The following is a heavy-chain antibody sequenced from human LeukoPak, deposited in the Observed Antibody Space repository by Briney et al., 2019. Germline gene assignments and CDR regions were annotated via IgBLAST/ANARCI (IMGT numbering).Heavy chain of an antibody. Sequence: GGSLRLSCAASGFSLSNYWMHWVRQAPGKGLGWVSLINNDGSDIGYADSVKGRFTTSRDNGKNTPFLQMNSRRAEDTAVYYYTRGRSGYYFDYWGQGTLVTVSS. CDR3: TRGRSGYYFDY. CDR2: INNDGSDI. J-gene: IGHJ4*02. V-gene: IGHV3-74*01. CDR1: GFSLSNYW.